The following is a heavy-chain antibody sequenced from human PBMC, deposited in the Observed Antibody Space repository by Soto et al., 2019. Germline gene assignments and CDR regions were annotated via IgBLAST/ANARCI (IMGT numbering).Heavy chain of an antibody. D-gene: IGHD3-10*01. CDR1: GGSFSGYY. Sequence: SETLSLTCAVYGGSFSGYYWSWIRQPPGKGLEWIGEINHSGSTNYNPSLKSRVTISVDTSKNQFSLKLSSVTAADTAVYYCASPPVRCFGSWGQGTLATVPS. V-gene: IGHV4-34*01. J-gene: IGHJ4*02. CDR3: ASPPVRCFGS. CDR2: INHSGST.